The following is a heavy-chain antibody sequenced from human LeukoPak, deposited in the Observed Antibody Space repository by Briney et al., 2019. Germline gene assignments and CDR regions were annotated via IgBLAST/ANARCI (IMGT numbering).Heavy chain of an antibody. D-gene: IGHD3-9*01. CDR3: AKSVSDDILTYFDY. Sequence: GGSLRLSCAASGFTFNKHWMHWVRQAPGKGLEWVSRIDNDGYNAIYADSVRARFTISRDNAKNTLYLQMNSLRAEDTAVYYCAKSVSDDILTYFDYWGQGTLVTVSS. CDR2: IDNDGYNA. V-gene: IGHV3-74*01. CDR1: GFTFNKHW. J-gene: IGHJ4*02.